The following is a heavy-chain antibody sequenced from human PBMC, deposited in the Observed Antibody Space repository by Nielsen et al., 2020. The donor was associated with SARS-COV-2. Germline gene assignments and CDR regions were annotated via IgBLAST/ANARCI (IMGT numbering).Heavy chain of an antibody. D-gene: IGHD1-1*01. CDR3: QLALGDAFDI. J-gene: IGHJ3*02. Sequence: WIRQPPGKGLEWVSYISSSGSTIYYADSVKGRFTISRDNAKNSLYLQMNSLRAEDTAVYYCQLALGDAFDIWGQGTMVTVSS. CDR2: ISSSGSTI. V-gene: IGHV3-11*01.